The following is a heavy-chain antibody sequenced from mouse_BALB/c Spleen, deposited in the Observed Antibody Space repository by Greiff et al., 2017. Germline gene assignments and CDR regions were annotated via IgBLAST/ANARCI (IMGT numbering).Heavy chain of an antibody. CDR3: ARRLLWSYAMDY. CDR2: INPGSSTI. D-gene: IGHD2-10*01. V-gene: IGHV4-2*02. Sequence: EVKVIESGGGLVQPGGSLNLSCAASGFDFSRYWMSWARQAPGKGQEWIGEINPGSSTINYTPSLKDKFIISRDNAKNTLYLQMSKVRSEDTALYYCARRLLWSYAMDYWGQGTSVTVSS. CDR1: GFDFSRYW. J-gene: IGHJ4*01.